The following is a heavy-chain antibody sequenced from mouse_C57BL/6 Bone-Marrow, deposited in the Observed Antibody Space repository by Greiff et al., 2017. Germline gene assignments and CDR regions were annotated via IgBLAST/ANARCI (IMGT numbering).Heavy chain of an antibody. Sequence: EVKLVESGGGLVQPGGSLSLSCAASGFTFTDYYMSWVRQTPGKALEWLGFIRNQANGYTTAYSASVKGRFTISRDNSQSILYLQMNALRAEDSSTYYCARYRGSWVDYWGQGTTLTVSS. D-gene: IGHD3-1*01. CDR1: GFTFTDYY. CDR3: ARYRGSWVDY. J-gene: IGHJ2*01. V-gene: IGHV7-3*01. CDR2: IRNQANGYTT.